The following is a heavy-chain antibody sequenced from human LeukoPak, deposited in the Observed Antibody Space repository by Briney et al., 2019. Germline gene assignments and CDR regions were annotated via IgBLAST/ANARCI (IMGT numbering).Heavy chain of an antibody. V-gene: IGHV3-33*01. CDR2: IWCDGSNK. D-gene: IGHD6-19*01. J-gene: IGHJ3*02. CDR3: ASNLVAGTFDN. CDR1: GFTFSSYG. Sequence: GRSLRLSCAASGFTFSSYGMHWVRQAPGKGLEWVAVIWCDGSNKYCADSVKGRFTISRDNSKNTLYLQMNSLRAGDTAVYYCASNLVAGTFDNWGQGTMVTVSS.